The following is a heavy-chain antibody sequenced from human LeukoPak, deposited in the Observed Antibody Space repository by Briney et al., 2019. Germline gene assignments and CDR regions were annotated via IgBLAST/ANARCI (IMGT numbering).Heavy chain of an antibody. J-gene: IGHJ3*02. Sequence: ASVKVSCKASGYTFTSYYMHWVRQAPGQGPEWMGIINPSGGSTSYAQKFQGRVTMTRDTSTSTVYMELSSLRSEDTAVYYCARAQAGAADAFDIWGQGTMVTVSS. D-gene: IGHD1-26*01. CDR1: GYTFTSYY. V-gene: IGHV1-46*01. CDR2: INPSGGST. CDR3: ARAQAGAADAFDI.